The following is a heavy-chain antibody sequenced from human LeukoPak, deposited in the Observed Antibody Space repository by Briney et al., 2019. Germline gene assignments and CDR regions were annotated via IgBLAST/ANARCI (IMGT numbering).Heavy chain of an antibody. CDR2: ISYDGSNK. D-gene: IGHD2-2*02. Sequence: TGGSLRLSCAASGFTFSSYAMHWVRQAPGKGLEWVAVISYDGSNKYYADSVKGRFTISRDNSKNTLYLQMNSLRAEDTAVYYCARVGGVVPAAIGGDYFDYWGQGTLVTVSS. CDR3: ARVGGVVPAAIGGDYFDY. CDR1: GFTFSSYA. J-gene: IGHJ4*02. V-gene: IGHV3-30-3*01.